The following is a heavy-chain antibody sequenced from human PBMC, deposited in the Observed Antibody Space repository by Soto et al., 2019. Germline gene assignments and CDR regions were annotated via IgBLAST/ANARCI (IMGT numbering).Heavy chain of an antibody. V-gene: IGHV1-24*01. J-gene: IGHJ4*02. CDR3: ATGDRTSHPYFDY. CDR2: FDPEDGET. CDR1: GYTLTELS. Sequence: ASVTVSCKVSGYTLTELSMHWVRQAPGKGLEWMGGFDPEDGETIYAQKFQGRVTMTEDTSTDTAYMELSSLRSEDTAVYYCATGDRTSHPYFDYWGQGTLVTVSS.